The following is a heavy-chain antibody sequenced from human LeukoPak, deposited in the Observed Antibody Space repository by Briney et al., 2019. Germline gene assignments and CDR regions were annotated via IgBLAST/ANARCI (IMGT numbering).Heavy chain of an antibody. CDR3: ARVPVSSSIWYNRAYFQH. Sequence: PGGSLRLSCAASGFTFSSYAMHWVRQAPGKGLEWVAVISYDGSNKYYADSVKGRFTISRDNSKNTLYLQMNSLRAEDTAVYYCARVPVSSSIWYNRAYFQHWGQGTLVTVSS. V-gene: IGHV3-30*01. D-gene: IGHD6-13*01. CDR1: GFTFSSYA. CDR2: ISYDGSNK. J-gene: IGHJ1*01.